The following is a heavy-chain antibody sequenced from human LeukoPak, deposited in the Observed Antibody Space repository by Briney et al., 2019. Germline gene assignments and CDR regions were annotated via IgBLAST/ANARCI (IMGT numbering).Heavy chain of an antibody. CDR1: GGSISSHY. D-gene: IGHD3-10*01. CDR2: IYTSGST. Sequence: SETLSLTCTVSGGSISSHYWSWIRQPAGKGLEWIGRIYTSGSTNYNPSLKSRVTMSVDTSKNQFSLKLSSVTAADTAVYYCARDVRRAYYGSGSSYWFDPWGQGTLVTVSS. J-gene: IGHJ5*02. CDR3: ARDVRRAYYGSGSSYWFDP. V-gene: IGHV4-4*07.